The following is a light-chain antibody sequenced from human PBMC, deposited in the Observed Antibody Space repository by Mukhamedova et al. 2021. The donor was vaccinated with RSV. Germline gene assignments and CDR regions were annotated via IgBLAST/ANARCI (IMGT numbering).Light chain of an antibody. CDR2: DVS. V-gene: IGLV2-11*01. J-gene: IGLJ2*01. CDR3: CSYAGSYTLV. CDR1: SSDVGGYNY. Sequence: ISCTGTSSDVGGYNYVSWYQQHPGKAPKLMIYDVSKRPSGVPDRFSGSKSGNTASLTISGLQAEDEVDYYCCSYAGSYTLVFGGG.